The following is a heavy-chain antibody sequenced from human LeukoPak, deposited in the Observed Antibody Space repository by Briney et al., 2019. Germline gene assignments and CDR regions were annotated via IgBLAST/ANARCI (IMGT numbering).Heavy chain of an antibody. D-gene: IGHD6-13*01. V-gene: IGHV3-30*07. CDR2: ISYDGSNK. Sequence: PGGSLRLTCAASGFTFSSYAMHWVRQAPGKGLEWVAVISYDGSNKYYADSVKGRFTISRDNSKNMLYLQMNSLRAEDTAVYYCARGFEAAGRYFDYWGQGTLVTVSS. CDR1: GFTFSSYA. J-gene: IGHJ4*02. CDR3: ARGFEAAGRYFDY.